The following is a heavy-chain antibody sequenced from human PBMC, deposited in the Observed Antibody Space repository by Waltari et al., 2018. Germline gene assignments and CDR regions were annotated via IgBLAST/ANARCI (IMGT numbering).Heavy chain of an antibody. CDR3: AHEQRWLQRAFDI. V-gene: IGHV2-5*08. J-gene: IGHJ3*02. CDR1: GGSISSGDYY. Sequence: QESGPGLVKPSQTLSLTCTVSGGSISSGDYYWSWIRQPPGKGLEWLALIYWNDDKRYSPSLKSRLTITKDTSKNQVVLTMTNMDPVDTATYYCAHEQRWLQRAFDIWGQGTMVTVSS. CDR2: IYWNDDK. D-gene: IGHD5-12*01.